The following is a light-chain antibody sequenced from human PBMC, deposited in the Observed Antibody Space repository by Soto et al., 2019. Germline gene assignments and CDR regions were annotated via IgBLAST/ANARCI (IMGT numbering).Light chain of an antibody. V-gene: IGLV2-14*01. CDR1: ISDVGGYNY. J-gene: IGLJ2*01. Sequence: QSALTQPASVSGSPGQSITISCTGTISDVGGYNYVSWYQQHPGKAPKLMIYDVSNRPSGVSTRFSGSKSGNTASLTISGLQAEDEADYYCSSYTSSSTLVFGGGTKLTVL. CDR2: DVS. CDR3: SSYTSSSTLV.